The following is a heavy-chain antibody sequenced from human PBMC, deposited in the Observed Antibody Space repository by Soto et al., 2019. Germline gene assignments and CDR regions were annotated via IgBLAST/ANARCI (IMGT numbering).Heavy chain of an antibody. Sequence: ASVKVSCKASGYTFTGYYMHWVRQAPGQGLEWMGWINPNSGGTNYAQKFQGWVTMTRDTSISTAYMELSRLRSDDTAVYYCARGHPIVLMVYANWFDPWGQGTLVTVSS. CDR3: ARGHPIVLMVYANWFDP. CDR2: INPNSGGT. J-gene: IGHJ5*02. V-gene: IGHV1-2*04. D-gene: IGHD2-8*01. CDR1: GYTFTGYY.